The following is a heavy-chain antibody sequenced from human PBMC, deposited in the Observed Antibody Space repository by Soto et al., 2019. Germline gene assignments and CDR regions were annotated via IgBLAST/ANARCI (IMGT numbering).Heavy chain of an antibody. J-gene: IGHJ4*02. CDR2: ISSTTNYI. V-gene: IGHV3-21*06. CDR1: GFTFTRYS. CDR3: ARESEDLTSNFDY. Sequence: PGGSLGLSCAASGFTFTRYSMNWVRQAPGKGLEWVSSISSTTNYIYYGDSMKGRFTISRDNAKNSLYLEMNSLRAEDTAVYYCARESEDLTSNFDYWGQGTLVTVYS.